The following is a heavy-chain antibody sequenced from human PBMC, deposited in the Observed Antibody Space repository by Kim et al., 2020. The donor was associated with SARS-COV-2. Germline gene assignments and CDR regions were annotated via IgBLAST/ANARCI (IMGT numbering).Heavy chain of an antibody. V-gene: IGHV1-24*01. CDR1: GYTLTELS. Sequence: PSVKVSCKVSGYTLTELSMHWVRQAPGKGLEWMGGFDPEDGETIYAQKFQGRVTMTEDTSTDTAYMELSSLRSEDTAVYYCATARIVGAYNWFDPWGQGTLVTVSS. D-gene: IGHD1-26*01. CDR2: FDPEDGET. J-gene: IGHJ5*02. CDR3: ATARIVGAYNWFDP.